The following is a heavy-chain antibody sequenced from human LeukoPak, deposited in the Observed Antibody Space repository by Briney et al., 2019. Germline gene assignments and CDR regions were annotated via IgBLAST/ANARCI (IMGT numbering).Heavy chain of an antibody. CDR2: MFYTGSA. CDR3: AKVLILSGGPDSYFGP. Sequence: SETLSLTCSVSDDSFTSYSHYWGWIRQPPGKGLEWIGSMFYTGSAYYNPSLKSRATISVDTSQNHFSLKLSSVAAADTAVYYCAKVLILSGGPDSYFGPWGQGTLVTVSS. D-gene: IGHD3-10*01. CDR1: DDSFTSYSHY. J-gene: IGHJ5*02. V-gene: IGHV4-39*01.